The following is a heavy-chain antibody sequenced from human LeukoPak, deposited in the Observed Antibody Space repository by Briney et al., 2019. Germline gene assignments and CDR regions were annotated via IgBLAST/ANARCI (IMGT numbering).Heavy chain of an antibody. CDR2: FGTSRGII. Sequence: GRSLRLSCVVSGFTFSRYSMNWVRQAPGKGLEWVSYFGTSRGIINYADSVKGRFSISIDNAKNSLYLQMNSLRDEDTAVYYCARDLSWVFDIWGQGTMVIVSS. D-gene: IGHD1-26*01. J-gene: IGHJ3*02. V-gene: IGHV3-48*02. CDR1: GFTFSRYS. CDR3: ARDLSWVFDI.